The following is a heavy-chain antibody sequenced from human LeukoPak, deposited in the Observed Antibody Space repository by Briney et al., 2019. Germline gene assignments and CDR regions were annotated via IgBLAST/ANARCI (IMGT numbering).Heavy chain of an antibody. V-gene: IGHV4-31*03. CDR2: IYYSGST. CDR3: ARVPVTRPGAFDI. D-gene: IGHD3-16*02. J-gene: IGHJ3*02. CDR1: GGSISSGGYY. Sequence: SQTLSLTCTVSGGSISSGGYYWSWIRQRPGKGLEWIGYIYYSGSTYYNPSLKSRVTISVDTSKNQCSLKLSSVTAADTAVYYCARVPVTRPGAFDIWGQGTMVTVSS.